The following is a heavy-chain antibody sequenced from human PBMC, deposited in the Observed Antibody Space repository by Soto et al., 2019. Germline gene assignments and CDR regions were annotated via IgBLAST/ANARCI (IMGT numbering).Heavy chain of an antibody. CDR3: ARGGLTMDY. J-gene: IGHJ4*02. Sequence: QVQLVQSGAEVKKPGASVKVSCKTSGYTFTNFGISWVRQAPGQGLEWMGWISTYNGNTNYAQKFQGSVTMTTDTSTRTAYMALRRLRSDDTAVYYGARGGLTMDYWGQGTLVTVSS. CDR1: GYTFTNFG. CDR2: ISTYNGNT. V-gene: IGHV1-18*01. D-gene: IGHD1-26*01.